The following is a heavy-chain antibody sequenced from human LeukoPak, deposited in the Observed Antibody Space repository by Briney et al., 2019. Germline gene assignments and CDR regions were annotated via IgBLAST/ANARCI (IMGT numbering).Heavy chain of an antibody. CDR2: IYSGGST. V-gene: IGHV3-66*01. D-gene: IGHD1-26*01. CDR3: AREFTGSGSYYGNFDY. CDR1: GFTFSSNY. Sequence: GGSLRLSCAASGFTFSSNYMSWVRQAPGKGLEWVSVIYSGGSTYYADSGKGRFTISRDNSKNTLYLQMNSLRAEDTAVYYCAREFTGSGSYYGNFDYWGEGTLVTVSS. J-gene: IGHJ4*02.